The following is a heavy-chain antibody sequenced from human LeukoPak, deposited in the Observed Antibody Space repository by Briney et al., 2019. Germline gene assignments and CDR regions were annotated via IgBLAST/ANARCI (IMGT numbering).Heavy chain of an antibody. CDR2: ISYSGST. Sequence: SETLSLTCIVSGGSISSYYWSWIRQPPGKGLEWIGCISYSGSTNYNPSLKSRVTISADTSKNQFSLNLNSVTAADTAVYYCARQVYSYDKLDYWGQGTLVTVSS. CDR3: ARQVYSYDKLDY. D-gene: IGHD3-22*01. J-gene: IGHJ4*02. V-gene: IGHV4-59*08. CDR1: GGSISSYY.